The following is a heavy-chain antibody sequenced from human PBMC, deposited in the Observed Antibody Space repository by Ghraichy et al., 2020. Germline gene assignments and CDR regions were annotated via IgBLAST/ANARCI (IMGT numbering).Heavy chain of an antibody. CDR1: GFTFSSYA. V-gene: IGHV3-23*01. CDR3: AKDHSPTYYDFWSGPLFDY. Sequence: GESLNISCAASGFTFSSYAMSWVRQAPGKGLEWVSAISGSGGSTYYADSVKGRFTISRDNSKNTLYLQMNSLRAEDTAVYYCAKDHSPTYYDFWSGPLFDYWGQGTLVTVSS. CDR2: ISGSGGST. D-gene: IGHD3-3*01. J-gene: IGHJ4*02.